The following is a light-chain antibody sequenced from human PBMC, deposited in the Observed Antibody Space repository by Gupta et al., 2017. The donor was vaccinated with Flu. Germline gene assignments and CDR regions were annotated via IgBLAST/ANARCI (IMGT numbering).Light chain of an antibody. CDR3: LQHDSYPVT. CDR1: QGIRNY. J-gene: IGKJ3*01. Sequence: DIQMTQSPSSLSASVGDRVTITCRASQGIRNYLAWYQQKPGTAPKRLIYAASSLQSGVPSRFSGSGSGTEFTLTISSLQPEDFATYYCLQHDSYPVTFGHGTKVDIK. V-gene: IGKV1-17*01. CDR2: AAS.